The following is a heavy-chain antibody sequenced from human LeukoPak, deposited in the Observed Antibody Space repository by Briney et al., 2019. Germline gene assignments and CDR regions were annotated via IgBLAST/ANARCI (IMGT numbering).Heavy chain of an antibody. V-gene: IGHV1-18*01. CDR3: ASEVPRTSRFDH. CDR1: GYTLTSYG. Sequence: ASVKVSCKASGYTLTSYGINWMRQAPGQGLEWMGWISTQSGNTNYAQKVQGRLTLTTDRSTNTAYMELRSLRSDDTAVYYCASEVPRTSRFDHWGQGTLVTVSS. J-gene: IGHJ4*02. D-gene: IGHD2-8*01. CDR2: ISTQSGNT.